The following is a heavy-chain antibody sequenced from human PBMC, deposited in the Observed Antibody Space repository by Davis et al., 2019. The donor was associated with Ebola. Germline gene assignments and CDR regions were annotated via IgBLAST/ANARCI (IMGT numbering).Heavy chain of an antibody. CDR3: ARGGRGDGYIAFDY. V-gene: IGHV1-2*06. J-gene: IGHJ4*02. CDR2: INPNSGGT. Sequence: ASVTVSCQASGYTFTGYYMHCVRQAPPQGLEWMGRINPNSGGTNYAQKFQGRVTMTRDTSISTAYMELSRLGSDDTAVYYCARGGRGDGYIAFDYWGQGTLVTVSS. CDR1: GYTFTGYY. D-gene: IGHD5-24*01.